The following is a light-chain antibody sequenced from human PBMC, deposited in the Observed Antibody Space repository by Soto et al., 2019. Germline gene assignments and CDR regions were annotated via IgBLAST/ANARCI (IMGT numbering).Light chain of an antibody. CDR1: QSVSRNY. J-gene: IGKJ5*01. CDR3: QQRSNWPIT. Sequence: ESVLTQSPGTLSLSPGERATLSCRASQSVSRNYLAWYQQKPGQAPRLLIYDASNRATGIPARFSGSGSGTDFTLTISSLEPDDFAVYHCQQRSNWPITFGQGKRLESK. CDR2: DAS. V-gene: IGKV3D-20*02.